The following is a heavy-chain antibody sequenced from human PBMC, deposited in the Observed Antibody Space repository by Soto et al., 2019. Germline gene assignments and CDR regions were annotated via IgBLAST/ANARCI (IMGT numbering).Heavy chain of an antibody. CDR2: IYWDDDK. CDR3: FYGQPAPIPAH. Sequence: SGPTLVNPTQTLTLTCTFSGFSFSASGVGVGWIRQPPGKALEWLALIYWDDDKRYSPSLKSRLTITKATSKNQVVLTMTNMDPVDTATYFCFYGQPAPIPAHSGQGTL. D-gene: IGHD2-2*02. V-gene: IGHV2-5*02. CDR1: GFSFSASGVG. J-gene: IGHJ1*01.